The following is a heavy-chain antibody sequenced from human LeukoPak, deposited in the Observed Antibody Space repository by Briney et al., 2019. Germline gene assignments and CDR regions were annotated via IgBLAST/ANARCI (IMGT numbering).Heavy chain of an antibody. Sequence: SVKVSCKASGGTFSSYAISWVRQAPGQGLEWMGRIIPILGIANYAQKFQGRVTITADKSTSTAYMELSSLRSEDTAVYYCASDGGRYYSSSDYWGQGTLVTVSS. CDR2: IIPILGIA. D-gene: IGHD1-26*01. CDR3: ASDGGRYYSSSDY. CDR1: GGTFSSYA. J-gene: IGHJ4*02. V-gene: IGHV1-69*04.